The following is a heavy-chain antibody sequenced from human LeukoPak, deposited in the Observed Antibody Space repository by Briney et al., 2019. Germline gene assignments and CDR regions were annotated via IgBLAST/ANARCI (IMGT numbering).Heavy chain of an antibody. CDR3: ARRRFLEWLSDASDAFDI. Sequence: SETLSLTCTVSGGSISSGGYYWSWIRQHPGKGLEWIGYIYYSGSTYYNPSLKSRVTISVDTSKNQFSLKLSSVTAADTAVYYCARRRFLEWLSDASDAFDIWGQGTMVTVSS. CDR2: IYYSGST. V-gene: IGHV4-31*03. J-gene: IGHJ3*02. CDR1: GGSISSGGYY. D-gene: IGHD3-3*01.